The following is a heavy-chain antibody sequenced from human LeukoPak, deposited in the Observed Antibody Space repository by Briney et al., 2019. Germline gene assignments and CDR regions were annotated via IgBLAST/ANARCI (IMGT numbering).Heavy chain of an antibody. CDR2: IYYSGST. Sequence: PSETLSLTCTVSGGSISSNSYYWGWIRQPPGKGLEWIGNIYYSGSTYYNPSLKSRVTISVDTSKNQFSLKLSSVTAADTAVYYCARLSYGSGSYPYYFDYWGQGTLVTVSS. J-gene: IGHJ4*02. D-gene: IGHD3-10*01. V-gene: IGHV4-39*01. CDR3: ARLSYGSGSYPYYFDY. CDR1: GGSISSNSYY.